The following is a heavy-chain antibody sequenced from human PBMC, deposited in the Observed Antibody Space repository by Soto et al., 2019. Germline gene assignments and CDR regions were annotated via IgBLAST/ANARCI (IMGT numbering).Heavy chain of an antibody. CDR1: GGSISSYY. D-gene: IGHD3-10*01. CDR2: IYYSGST. Sequence: QVQLQESGPGLVKPSETLSLTCTVSGGSISSYYWSWIRQPPGKGLEWIGYIYYSGSTNYNPSLTSRVTISVDTSKNQFSLKLSSVTAADTAVYYCARRGGDVFWYFDLWGRGTLVTVSS. J-gene: IGHJ2*01. V-gene: IGHV4-59*08. CDR3: ARRGGDVFWYFDL.